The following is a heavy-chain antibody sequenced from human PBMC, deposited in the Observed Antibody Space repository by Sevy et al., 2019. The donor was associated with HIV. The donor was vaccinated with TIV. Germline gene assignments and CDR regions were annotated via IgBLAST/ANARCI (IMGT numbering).Heavy chain of an antibody. J-gene: IGHJ4*02. Sequence: GGFLRLSCAASGFTFNNYWMTWVRQAPGKGLEWVANIKQDGSDKYYIESVKGRFNISRDNTKNSLYLQLNSLRAEDTAVYYCARSWDYWGQMGYWGQGTLVTVSS. CDR2: IKQDGSDK. V-gene: IGHV3-7*03. CDR1: GFTFNNYW. CDR3: ARSWDYWGQMGY. D-gene: IGHD7-27*01.